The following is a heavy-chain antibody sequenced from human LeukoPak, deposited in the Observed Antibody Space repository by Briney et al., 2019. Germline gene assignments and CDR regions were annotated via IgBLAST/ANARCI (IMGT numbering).Heavy chain of an antibody. Sequence: ASVKVSCKASGYTFTSYDINWVRQATGQGLEWMGWMNPNSGNTGYAQKFQGRVTMTRNTSISTAYMELSSLRSEDTAVYYCARRGDSSGYYQYYFDYWGQGTLVTVSS. V-gene: IGHV1-8*01. J-gene: IGHJ4*02. CDR2: MNPNSGNT. D-gene: IGHD3-22*01. CDR1: GYTFTSYD. CDR3: ARRGDSSGYYQYYFDY.